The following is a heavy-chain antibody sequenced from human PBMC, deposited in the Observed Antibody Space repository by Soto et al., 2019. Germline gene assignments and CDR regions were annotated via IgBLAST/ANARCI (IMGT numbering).Heavy chain of an antibody. CDR3: ARELYGSGSYYNEEPLGY. Sequence: LSLTCTVSGGSISSYYWSWIRQPPGKGLEWIGYIYYSGSTNYNPSLKSRVTISVDTSKNQFSLKLSSVTAADTAVYYCARELYGSGSYYNEEPLGYWGQGTLATVSS. CDR2: IYYSGST. J-gene: IGHJ4*02. D-gene: IGHD3-10*01. CDR1: GGSISSYY. V-gene: IGHV4-59*01.